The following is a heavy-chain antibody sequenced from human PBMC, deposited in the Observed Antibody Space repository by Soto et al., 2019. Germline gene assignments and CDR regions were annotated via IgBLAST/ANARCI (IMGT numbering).Heavy chain of an antibody. CDR2: IYWDDDK. Sequence: QITLKESGPTLVKPTQTLTLTCTFSGFSLSTRGVGVGWIRQPPGKALEWLAIIYWDDDKRYSPSLKSRLTITKDTPKTQVVLTMANMDPVDTATYYRAHKGGGDRILDYWGQGTLVTVSS. D-gene: IGHD3-16*01. V-gene: IGHV2-5*02. CDR3: AHKGGGDRILDY. CDR1: GFSLSTRGVG. J-gene: IGHJ4*02.